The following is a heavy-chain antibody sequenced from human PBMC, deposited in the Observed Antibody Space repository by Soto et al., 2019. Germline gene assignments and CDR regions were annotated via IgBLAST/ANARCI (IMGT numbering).Heavy chain of an antibody. Sequence: EVQLVESGGGLVQPGGSLRLSCAASGFTFSSYWMHWVRQAPGKGLLWVSGINSDGSSTSYADSVKGRFTISRDNAKNTLYLQMNCLRDEYTAVYYWASGVRGDGDYWGQGPLVTVSS. CDR2: INSDGSST. D-gene: IGHD3-10*01. CDR3: ASGVRGDGDY. CDR1: GFTFSSYW. V-gene: IGHV3-74*01. J-gene: IGHJ4*02.